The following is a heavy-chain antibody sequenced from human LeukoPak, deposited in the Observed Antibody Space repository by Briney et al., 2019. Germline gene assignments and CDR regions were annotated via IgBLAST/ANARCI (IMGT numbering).Heavy chain of an antibody. V-gene: IGHV4-4*02. CDR3: AREYSSRGAFDI. CDR1: GGSISSSNW. CDR2: IYHSGST. Sequence: SETLSLTCAVSGGSISSSNWWSWDRQPPGKGLEWIGEIYHSGSTNYTPSLKSRVTISVDKSKNQFSLKLSSVTAADTAVYYCAREYSSRGAFDIWGQGTMVTVSS. D-gene: IGHD6-19*01. J-gene: IGHJ3*02.